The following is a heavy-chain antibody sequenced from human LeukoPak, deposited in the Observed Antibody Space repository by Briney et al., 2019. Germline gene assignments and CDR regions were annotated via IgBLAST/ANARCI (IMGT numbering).Heavy chain of an antibody. CDR3: VREQPRGGSFDY. CDR2: VTTSNYI. D-gene: IGHD2-15*01. J-gene: IGHJ4*02. Sequence: PGGSLRLSCAVSGFTFSSHSVNWVRQAPGRGLEWVLSVTTSNYIYYAESVKGRFTISRDNAKNSLYLQMNSLRAEDTAVYYCVREQPRGGSFDYWGQGTLVTVSS. CDR1: GFTFSSHS. V-gene: IGHV3-21*01.